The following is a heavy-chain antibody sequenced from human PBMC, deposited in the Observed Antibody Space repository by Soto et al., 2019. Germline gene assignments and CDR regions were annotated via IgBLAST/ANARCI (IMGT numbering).Heavy chain of an antibody. D-gene: IGHD6-13*01. CDR3: TRAHVGSSWY. CDR1: GVTFGASA. CDR2: IGSKAYGGTT. J-gene: IGHJ2*01. V-gene: IGHV3-49*04. Sequence: GGSLRLSGAASGVTFGASALQWVRQASGKGLEWLGRIGSKAYGGTTEYAASVKGRFTISRDDSKSIAYLQMNSLKTEDTAVYYGTRAHVGSSWY.